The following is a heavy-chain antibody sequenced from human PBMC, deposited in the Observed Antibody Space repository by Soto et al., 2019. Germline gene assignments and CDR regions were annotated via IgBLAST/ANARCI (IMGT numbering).Heavy chain of an antibody. J-gene: IGHJ4*02. CDR3: ARILGGYSSSWYYFDY. CDR2: IDWDDDK. D-gene: IGHD6-13*01. Sequence: SGPTLVNPTQTLTLTCTFSGFSLSTSGMCVSWIRQPPGKALEWLALIDWDDDKYYSTSLKTRLTISKDTSKNQVVLTMTNMDPVDTATYYCARILGGYSSSWYYFDYWGQGTLVTVSS. CDR1: GFSLSTSGMC. V-gene: IGHV2-70*01.